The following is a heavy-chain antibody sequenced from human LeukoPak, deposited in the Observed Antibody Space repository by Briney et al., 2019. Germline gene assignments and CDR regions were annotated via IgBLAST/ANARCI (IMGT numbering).Heavy chain of an antibody. D-gene: IGHD2-2*01. CDR3: ARGRAGFPYCSSTSCHKPYYYYGMDV. J-gene: IGHJ6*02. V-gene: IGHV4-34*01. CDR1: GGSFSGYY. Sequence: SETLSLTCAVYGGSFSGYYWSWIRQPPGKGLEWIGEINHSGSTNYNPSLKSRVTISVDTSKNQFSLKLSSVTAADTAVYYCARGRAGFPYCSSTSCHKPYYYYGMDVWGQGTTVTVSS. CDR2: INHSGST.